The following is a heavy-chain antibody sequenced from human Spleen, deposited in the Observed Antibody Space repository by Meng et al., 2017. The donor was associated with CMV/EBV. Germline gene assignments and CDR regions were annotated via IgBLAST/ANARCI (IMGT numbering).Heavy chain of an antibody. CDR3: AKDNEHCSSTSCYSGYYAMDV. Sequence: GESLKISCAASGFTFSNYGMHWVRQAPGKGLEWLAFIRYDGSDKYYADSVKGRFTISRDNSKNTLYLQMNSLRPEDTAVYYCAKDNEHCSSTSCYSGYYAMDVWGQGTTVTVSS. V-gene: IGHV3-30*02. CDR2: IRYDGSDK. D-gene: IGHD2-2*01. CDR1: GFTFSNYG. J-gene: IGHJ6*02.